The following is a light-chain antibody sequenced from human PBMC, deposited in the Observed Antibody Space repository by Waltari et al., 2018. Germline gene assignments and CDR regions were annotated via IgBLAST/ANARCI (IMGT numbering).Light chain of an antibody. V-gene: IGLV1-40*01. CDR1: TSNIGAGHD. J-gene: IGLJ2*01. Sequence: QSVLTQPPSVSGTPGQRVTISCSGSTSNIGAGHDVHWYQHLPGSAPKLLVYANNNRPSGVPYRFSGSKSGTSASLAITGLQADDEADYFCQSFDNMLSGGVVFGGGTKLAVL. CDR3: QSFDNMLSGGVV. CDR2: ANN.